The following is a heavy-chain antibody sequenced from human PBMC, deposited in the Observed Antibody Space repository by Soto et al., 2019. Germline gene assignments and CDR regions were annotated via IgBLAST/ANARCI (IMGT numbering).Heavy chain of an antibody. D-gene: IGHD1-1*01. CDR3: AFRTTGPPSQNSIGVWFDP. CDR2: IIPILGIA. CDR1: GGTFSSYT. J-gene: IGHJ5*02. V-gene: IGHV1-69*02. Sequence: QVQLVQSGAEVKKPGSSVKVSCKASGGTFSSYTISWVRQAPGQGLEWMGRIIPILGIANYAQKFQGRVTITADKSTSPAYMELSSLRSEDTAVYYCAFRTTGPPSQNSIGVWFDPWGQGTLVTVSS.